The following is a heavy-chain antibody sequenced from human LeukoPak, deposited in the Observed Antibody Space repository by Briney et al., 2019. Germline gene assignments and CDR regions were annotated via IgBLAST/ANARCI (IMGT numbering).Heavy chain of an antibody. CDR1: GFTFSSQS. CDR2: ISSSSSTI. J-gene: IGHJ4*02. CDR3: AGGYYANYFDY. D-gene: IGHD1-26*01. Sequence: GGSLRLSCAGSGFTFSSQSMNWVRQAPGKGLEWVSYISSSSSTIYYADSVKGRFTISRDNAKNSLYLQMNSLRAEDTAVYYCAGGYYANYFDYWGQGTLVTVSS. V-gene: IGHV3-48*01.